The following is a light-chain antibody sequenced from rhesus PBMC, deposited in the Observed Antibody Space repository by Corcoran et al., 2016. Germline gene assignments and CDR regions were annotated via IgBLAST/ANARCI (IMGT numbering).Light chain of an antibody. CDR2: AAS. CDR3: LQDNSDPWT. CDR1: QGISTY. Sequence: DIQMTQSPSSLSASVGDRVTITCRASQGISTYLNWYQQKQGKAPKRLIYAASSLESGVPSRVSGSGNGTDLTLTISSLQPEVVATEYCLQDNSDPWTFGQGTKVEIK. J-gene: IGKJ1*01. V-gene: IGKV1-43*02.